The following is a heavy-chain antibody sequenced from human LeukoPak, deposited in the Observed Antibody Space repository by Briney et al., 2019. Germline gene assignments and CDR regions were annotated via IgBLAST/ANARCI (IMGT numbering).Heavy chain of an antibody. CDR1: GFTFSSYA. CDR3: ARNIVLMVYAIGV. D-gene: IGHD2-8*01. V-gene: IGHV3-30-3*01. CDR2: ISYDGSNK. J-gene: IGHJ4*02. Sequence: GGSLRLSCAASGFTFSSYAMHWVRQAPGKGLEWVAVISYDGSNKYYADSVKGRFTISRDNSKNTLYLQMNSLRAEDTAVYYWARNIVLMVYAIGVWGQGTLVTVSS.